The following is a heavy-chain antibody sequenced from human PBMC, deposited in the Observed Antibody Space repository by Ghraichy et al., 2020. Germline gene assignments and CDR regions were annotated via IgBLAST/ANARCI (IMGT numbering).Heavy chain of an antibody. D-gene: IGHD6-19*01. V-gene: IGHV3-7*01. CDR2: IKQDGGES. CDR3: ARAGIAVTGRVFDY. CDR1: RFTFSGYW. Sequence: ETLSLTCAASRFTFSGYWMSWVRQAPGKGLEWVATIKQDGGESYYVDSVKGRFTISRDNAKSSLYLQMNSLRGEDTAVYYCARAGIAVTGRVFDYWGQGTLVTVSS. J-gene: IGHJ4*02.